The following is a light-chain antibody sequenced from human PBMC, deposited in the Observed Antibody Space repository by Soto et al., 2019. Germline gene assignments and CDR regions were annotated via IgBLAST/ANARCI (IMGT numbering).Light chain of an antibody. CDR2: GAS. Sequence: EIVLTQSPGTLSLSPGERATLSCRASQSVSSNYLAWYQQKPGQAPRLLIYGASSRATGIPDRFSGSGSGTDFTLTSSRVEPEDFAVYYCQHYGRSAYTFGQGTTLEIK. J-gene: IGKJ2*01. CDR1: QSVSSNY. CDR3: QHYGRSAYT. V-gene: IGKV3-20*01.